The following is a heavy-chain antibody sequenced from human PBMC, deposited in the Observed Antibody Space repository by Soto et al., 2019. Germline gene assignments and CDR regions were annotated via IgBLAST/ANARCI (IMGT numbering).Heavy chain of an antibody. V-gene: IGHV4-4*02. CDR2: FYHSGST. J-gene: IGHJ4*02. Sequence: PSETLSLTCAVSSGSISSSNWWSWVRQPPVKGLEWIGEFYHSGSTNYNPSLKSRVTISVDKSKNQFSLKLSSVTAADTAVYYCAVGVAVAGTGKLDYWGQGTLVTVSS. CDR1: SGSISSSNW. D-gene: IGHD6-19*01. CDR3: AVGVAVAGTGKLDY.